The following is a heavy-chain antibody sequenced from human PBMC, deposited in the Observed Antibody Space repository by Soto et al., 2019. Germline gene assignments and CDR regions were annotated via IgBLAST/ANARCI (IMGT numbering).Heavy chain of an antibody. CDR3: ARDPTLSITIFGALDY. D-gene: IGHD3-3*01. CDR1: GYTFTSYY. V-gene: IGHV1-46*01. CDR2: INPSGGST. J-gene: IGHJ4*02. Sequence: GASVKVSCKASGYTFTSYYMHWVRQAPGQGLEWMGIINPSGGSTSYAQKFQGRVTMTRDTSTSTVYMELSSLRSEDTVVYYCARDPTLSITIFGALDYWGQGTLVTVSS.